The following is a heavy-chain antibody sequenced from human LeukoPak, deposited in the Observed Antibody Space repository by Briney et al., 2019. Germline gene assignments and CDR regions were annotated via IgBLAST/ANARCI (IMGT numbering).Heavy chain of an antibody. D-gene: IGHD2-2*01. V-gene: IGHV1-69*05. CDR2: VIPIFGTA. Sequence: SAKVSCKASGGTFSSYAISWVRQAPGQGLEWMGGVIPIFGTANYAQKFQGRVTITTDESTSTAYMELSSLRSEDTAVYYCASRDIVVVPAAMRVDFWCGSDYWGQGTLVTVAS. CDR3: ASRDIVVVPAAMRVDFWCGSDY. J-gene: IGHJ4*02. CDR1: GGTFSSYA.